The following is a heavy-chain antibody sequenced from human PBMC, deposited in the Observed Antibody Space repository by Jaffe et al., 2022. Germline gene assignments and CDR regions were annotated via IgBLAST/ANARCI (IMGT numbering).Heavy chain of an antibody. Sequence: EVQLVESGGGLVKPGGSLRLSCAASGFTFSSYSMNWVRQAPGKGLEWVSSISSSSSYIYYADSVKGRFTISRDNAKNSLYLQMNSLRAEDTAVYYCARVRAYSGYDYYFDYWGQGTLVTVSS. CDR3: ARVRAYSGYDYYFDY. D-gene: IGHD5-12*01. V-gene: IGHV3-21*01. J-gene: IGHJ4*02. CDR1: GFTFSSYS. CDR2: ISSSSSYI.